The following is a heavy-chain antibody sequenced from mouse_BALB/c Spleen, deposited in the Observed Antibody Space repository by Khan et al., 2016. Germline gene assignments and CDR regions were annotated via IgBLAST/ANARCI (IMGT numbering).Heavy chain of an antibody. Sequence: EVELVESGGGLVKPGGSLKLSCAASGFTFSSYTMSWVRQTPEKRLEWVATISSGGSYTYYPDSVKGRFTISSDNAKNTLYLQMSSLKSEDTAMYYCTRGYGNYPYYAMDYWGQGTSVTVSS. CDR2: ISSGGSYT. V-gene: IGHV5-6-4*01. J-gene: IGHJ4*01. CDR1: GFTFSSYT. D-gene: IGHD2-10*02. CDR3: TRGYGNYPYYAMDY.